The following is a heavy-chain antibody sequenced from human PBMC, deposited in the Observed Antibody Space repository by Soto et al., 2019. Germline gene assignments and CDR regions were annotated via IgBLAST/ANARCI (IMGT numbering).Heavy chain of an antibody. V-gene: IGHV3-21*01. CDR3: ARDKIWNYYYYYMDV. J-gene: IGHJ6*03. CDR2: ISSSSSYI. Sequence: GGSLRLSCAASGFTFSSYSMNWVRQAPGKGLEWVSSISSSSSYIYYADSVKGRFTISRDNAKNSLYLQMNSLRAEDTAVYYCARDKIWNYYYYYMDVWGKGTTVTVSS. D-gene: IGHD3-3*01. CDR1: GFTFSSYS.